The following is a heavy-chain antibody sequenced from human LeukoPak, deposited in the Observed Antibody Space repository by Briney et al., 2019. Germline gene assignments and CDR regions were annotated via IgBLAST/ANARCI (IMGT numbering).Heavy chain of an antibody. D-gene: IGHD3-10*01. J-gene: IGHJ5*02. V-gene: IGHV1-46*01. CDR3: ARGHGSGYTNYFDP. CDR2: INPTGGSA. Sequence: GASVTVSCKASGYTFTGYYMHWVRQAPGKGLEWMGIINPTGGSAGFAQKFQGRVTMTRDMSTSTFYMELSSLRSEDTAVYYCARGHGSGYTNYFDPWGQGTLVTVSS. CDR1: GYTFTGYY.